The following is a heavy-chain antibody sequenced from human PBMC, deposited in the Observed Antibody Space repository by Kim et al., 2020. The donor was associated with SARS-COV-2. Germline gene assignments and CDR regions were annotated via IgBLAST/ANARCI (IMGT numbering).Heavy chain of an antibody. CDR2: INRDGST. CDR3: AREPARRAYY. J-gene: IGHJ4*02. V-gene: IGHV3-23*01. Sequence: GGSLRLSCAVSGFIFSTYDMSWVRQAPGKGLEWISAINRDGSTFYADSVKGRFTISRDNSENTLHLQMGSLRAEDTGVYYCAREPARRAYYCGRGTLATV. CDR1: GFIFSTYD.